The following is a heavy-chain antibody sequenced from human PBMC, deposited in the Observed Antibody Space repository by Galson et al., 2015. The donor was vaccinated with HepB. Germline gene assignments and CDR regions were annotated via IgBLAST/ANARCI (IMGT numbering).Heavy chain of an antibody. Sequence: ETLSLTCTVSGDSISSYYWSWIRHSPGKGLEWIGYYSGGTNYNPSLKSRVTISVDTSKNQFSLKLSSVTAAHTAVYYCARDGDYIGWFDPWGQGTLVTVSS. CDR1: GDSISSYY. D-gene: IGHD4-17*01. CDR2: YYSGGT. CDR3: ARDGDYIGWFDP. J-gene: IGHJ5*02. V-gene: IGHV4-59*01.